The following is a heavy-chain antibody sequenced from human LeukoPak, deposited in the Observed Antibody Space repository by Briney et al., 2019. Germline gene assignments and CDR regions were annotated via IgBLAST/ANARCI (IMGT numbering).Heavy chain of an antibody. CDR1: GFTFSNNA. Sequence: GGSLRLSCAASGFTFSNNAMHWVRQAPGKGLEWVSSISGGGGETYYVDSVKGRFIISRDNSKNSLYLQMNSLRAEDTAVYYCARGGRDIVSSWYYWGQGTLVTVSS. CDR2: ISGGGGET. CDR3: ARGGRDIVSSWYY. V-gene: IGHV3-23*01. J-gene: IGHJ4*02. D-gene: IGHD6-13*01.